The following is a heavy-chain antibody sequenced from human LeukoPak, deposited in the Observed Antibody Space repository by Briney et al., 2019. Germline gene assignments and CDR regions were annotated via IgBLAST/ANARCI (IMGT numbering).Heavy chain of an antibody. CDR3: ARDEALYSGSYFGDY. V-gene: IGHV1-46*01. D-gene: IGHD1-26*01. CDR2: INPSGGST. J-gene: IGHJ4*02. Sequence: ASVKVSCTASGYTFTIYYMHWVRQAPGQGLEWMGIINPSGGSTSYAQKFQGRVTMTRDTSTSTVYMELSSLRSEDTAVYYCARDEALYSGSYFGDYWGQGTLVTVSS. CDR1: GYTFTIYY.